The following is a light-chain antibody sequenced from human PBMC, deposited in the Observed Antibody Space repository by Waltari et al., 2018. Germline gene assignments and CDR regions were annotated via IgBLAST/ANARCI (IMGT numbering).Light chain of an antibody. CDR2: DVS. CDR1: SSDVGGLNS. Sequence: QSALTQPRSASGSPGQSVTISCTGTSSDVGGLNSVPWYQPNPAKAPKLMIYDVSKRPSGVPDRFSGSKSGNTASLTISGLQAEDEADYYCCSYAGSFPYVFGTGTKVTVL. V-gene: IGLV2-11*02. J-gene: IGLJ1*01. CDR3: CSYAGSFPYV.